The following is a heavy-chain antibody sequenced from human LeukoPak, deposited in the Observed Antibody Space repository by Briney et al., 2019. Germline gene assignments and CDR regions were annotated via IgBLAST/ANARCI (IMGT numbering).Heavy chain of an antibody. CDR2: VNPNSGNA. CDR3: ARVTYYHILTGSYRGGDFDH. D-gene: IGHD3-9*01. J-gene: IGHJ4*02. V-gene: IGHV1-8*01. CDR1: GYTFTSYD. Sequence: ASVKVSCKASGYTFTSYDINWVRQATGQGLEWMGWVNPNSGNAGYAQKFQGRVTMTRDTSISTAYMELSSLSSEDTAVYYCARVTYYHILTGSYRGGDFDHWGQGTLVTVSS.